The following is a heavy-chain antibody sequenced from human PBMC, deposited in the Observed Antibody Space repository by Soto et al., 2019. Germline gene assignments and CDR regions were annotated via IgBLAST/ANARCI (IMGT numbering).Heavy chain of an antibody. D-gene: IGHD3-22*01. J-gene: IGHJ4*02. V-gene: IGHV4-34*01. CDR2: INHSGDT. Sequence: SETLSLTCAVYGGSFSGYYWSWIRQPPGKGLEWIGEINHSGDTNYNPSLKSRVTISVATSKSQFSLRLSSVTAADTAVYYCARLFSSGYWPFDYWGQGTLVTVSS. CDR1: GGSFSGYY. CDR3: ARLFSSGYWPFDY.